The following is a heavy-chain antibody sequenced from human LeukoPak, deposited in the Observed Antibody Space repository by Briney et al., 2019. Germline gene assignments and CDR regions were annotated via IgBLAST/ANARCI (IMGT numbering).Heavy chain of an antibody. Sequence: GGSLRLSCAASGFIFSDHYMDWVRQAPWKELEWVGRTRNKAKSYTTDYAASVKGRFTISRDDSNNSVYLQMNSLKTEDTAVYYCARGHYDSSGYTGLDYWGQGTLVTVSS. D-gene: IGHD3-22*01. J-gene: IGHJ4*02. CDR1: GFIFSDHY. CDR2: TRNKAKSYTT. CDR3: ARGHYDSSGYTGLDY. V-gene: IGHV3-72*01.